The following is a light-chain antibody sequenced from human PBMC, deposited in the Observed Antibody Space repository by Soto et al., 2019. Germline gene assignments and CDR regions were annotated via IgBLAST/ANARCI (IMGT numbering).Light chain of an antibody. CDR1: QSVGSN. J-gene: IGKJ5*01. CDR3: QKYNNWPIT. Sequence: EIVMTQSPATLSVSPGERATLSCRASQSVGSNLAWYQQKPGQAPRLLIYGASTRATGIPARFSSSGSGTQFTLTISSLQSEDFAFYYCQKYNNWPITFGRGTRLEI. V-gene: IGKV3-15*01. CDR2: GAS.